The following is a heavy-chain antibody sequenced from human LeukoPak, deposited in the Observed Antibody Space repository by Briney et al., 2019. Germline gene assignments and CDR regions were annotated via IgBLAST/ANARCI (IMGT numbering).Heavy chain of an antibody. J-gene: IGHJ6*02. CDR1: GFTFSSYW. CDR2: IKQGGSEK. V-gene: IGHV3-7*01. CDR3: ARQDPIDYYYGMDV. Sequence: GGSLRLSCAASGFTFSSYWMSWVHQAPGKGLEWVANIKQGGSEKYYVDSVKGRFTISRDNAKNSLYLQMNSLRAEDTAVYYCARQDPIDYYYGMDVWGQGTTVTVSS.